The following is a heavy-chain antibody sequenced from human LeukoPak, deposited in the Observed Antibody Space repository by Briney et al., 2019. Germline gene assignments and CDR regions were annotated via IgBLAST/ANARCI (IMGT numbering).Heavy chain of an antibody. D-gene: IGHD2-2*01. Sequence: PSQTLSLTCTVSGGSISSGGYYWSWIRQHPGKGLEWIGYIYYSGSTYYNPSLKSRVTISVDTSKNQFSLKLSSVTAADTAVYYCARETCSSTSCYNGSPDYWGQGTLVTVSS. CDR2: IYYSGST. J-gene: IGHJ4*02. CDR1: GGSISSGGYY. CDR3: ARETCSSTSCYNGSPDY. V-gene: IGHV4-31*03.